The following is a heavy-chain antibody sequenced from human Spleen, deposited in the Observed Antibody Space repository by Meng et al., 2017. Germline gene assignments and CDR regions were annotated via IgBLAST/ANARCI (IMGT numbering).Heavy chain of an antibody. CDR2: IGHSGIT. V-gene: IGHV4-39*01. J-gene: IGHJ5*02. Sequence: QPQLQESGPGLGKPSEALYLTCSVSGGSISTRGYYWGWIRQPPGKGLEWIGSIGHSGITYYTPSLKSRVTVSIDTSKSQFSLKLTSVTAADTAVYYCVRSSGWVRTGFDPWGQGTLVTVSS. D-gene: IGHD6-19*01. CDR1: GGSISTRGYY. CDR3: VRSSGWVRTGFDP.